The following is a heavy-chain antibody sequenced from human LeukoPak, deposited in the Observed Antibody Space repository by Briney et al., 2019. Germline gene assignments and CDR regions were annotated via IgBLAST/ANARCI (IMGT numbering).Heavy chain of an antibody. J-gene: IGHJ5*02. CDR2: IYHSGST. CDR1: GGSISSSFYY. Sequence: SETLSLTCTVSGGSISSSFYYWGWIRQPPGKGLEWIGSIYHSGSTYYNPSLKSRVTISVDTSRNRFSLNLSSVTAADTAVYYCARHHGPWGQGTLVAVSS. CDR3: ARHHGP. V-gene: IGHV4-39*01. D-gene: IGHD4-17*01.